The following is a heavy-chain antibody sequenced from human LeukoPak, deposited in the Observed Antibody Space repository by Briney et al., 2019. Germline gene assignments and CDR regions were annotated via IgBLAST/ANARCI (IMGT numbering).Heavy chain of an antibody. CDR2: ISSSSSTI. J-gene: IGHJ4*02. CDR3: ARDGLVGAIFDY. D-gene: IGHD1-26*01. CDR1: GFTFSRFN. Sequence: GSLRLSCAASGFTFSRFNMNWVRQAPGKGLEWVSYISSSSSTIYYTDSVKGRFTISRDNAKNSLYLQMNSLRDEDTAAYYCARDGLVGAIFDYWGQGTLVTVSS. V-gene: IGHV3-48*02.